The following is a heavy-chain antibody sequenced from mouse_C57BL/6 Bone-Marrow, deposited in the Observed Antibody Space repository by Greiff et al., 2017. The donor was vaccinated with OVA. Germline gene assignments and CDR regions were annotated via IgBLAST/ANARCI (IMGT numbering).Heavy chain of an antibody. CDR3: ARWDSNYVRYAMDY. CDR2: IYPGDGDT. D-gene: IGHD2-5*01. J-gene: IGHJ4*01. Sequence: VQGVESGPELVKPGASVKISCKASGYAFSSSWMNWVKQRPGKGLEWIGRIYPGDGDTNYNGKFKGKATLTADKSSSTAYMQLSSLTSEDSAVYFCARWDSNYVRYAMDYWGQGTSVTVSS. V-gene: IGHV1-82*01. CDR1: GYAFSSSW.